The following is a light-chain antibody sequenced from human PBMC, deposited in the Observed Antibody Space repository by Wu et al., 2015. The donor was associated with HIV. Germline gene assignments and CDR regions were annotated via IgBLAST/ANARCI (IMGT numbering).Light chain of an antibody. J-gene: IGKJ1*01. CDR1: QSISSY. Sequence: DIQMTQSPSSLSASVGDRVTISCRASQSISSYLNWYQRKPGKAPKLLIYAASDLQSGVPSRFSGGRSGTDFTLTISSLQPEDFATYYCQQSYNTPPWTFGQGTKVEIK. CDR3: QQSYNTPPWT. V-gene: IGKV1-39*01. CDR2: AAS.